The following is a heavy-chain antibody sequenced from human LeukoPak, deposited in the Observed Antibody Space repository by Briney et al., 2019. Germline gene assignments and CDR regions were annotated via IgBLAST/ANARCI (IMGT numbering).Heavy chain of an antibody. D-gene: IGHD3-22*01. J-gene: IGHJ4*02. CDR1: GFTFSGSA. V-gene: IGHV3-73*01. CDR2: IRSEANSYAT. CDR3: TYGDSRGFDY. Sequence: GGSLRLSCAASGFTFSGSAMHWVRQASGKGLEWVGRIRSEANSYATAYAASVKGRFTISRDDSKDTAYLQMNSLKTEDTAVYYCTYGDSRGFDYWGQGTLVTVSS.